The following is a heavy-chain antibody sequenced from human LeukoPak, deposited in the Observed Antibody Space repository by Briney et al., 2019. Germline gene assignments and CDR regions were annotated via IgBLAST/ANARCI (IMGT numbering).Heavy chain of an antibody. V-gene: IGHV4-4*07. CDR1: GGSMRSFY. CDR2: IYPSGNT. CDR3: ARDDFWSGYDY. J-gene: IGHJ4*02. D-gene: IGHD3-3*01. Sequence: TSETLSLTCSVSGGSMRSFYWSWIRQPAGKGLEWIGRIYPSGNTNYNPSLKSRVTMSTDTSKTQFSLKLSSVPAADPAVYYCARDDFWSGYDYWGQGTLVTVSS.